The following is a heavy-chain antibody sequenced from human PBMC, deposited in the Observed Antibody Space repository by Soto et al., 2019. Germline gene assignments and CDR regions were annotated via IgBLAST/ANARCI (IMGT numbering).Heavy chain of an antibody. D-gene: IGHD2-15*01. V-gene: IGHV4-34*01. CDR1: GGSFSGYY. CDR3: ASTRYCSGGSCDPGLDY. Sequence: KASETLSLTCAVYGGSFSGYYWSWIRQPPGKGLEWIGEINHSGSTNYNPSLKSRVTISVDTSKNQFSLKLSSVTAADTAVYYCASTRYCSGGSCDPGLDYWGQGTLVTVSS. J-gene: IGHJ4*02. CDR2: INHSGST.